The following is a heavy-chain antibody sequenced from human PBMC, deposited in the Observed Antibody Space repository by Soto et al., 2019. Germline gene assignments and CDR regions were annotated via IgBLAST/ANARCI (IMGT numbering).Heavy chain of an antibody. CDR3: ARGWDDRSGYRIDY. CDR2: IRTRENT. J-gene: IGHJ4*02. D-gene: IGHD3-22*01. V-gene: IGHV4-4*07. Sequence: SDTLSLTCRVSGGSIRGYYWSWIRQPAGKGLEWIGRIRTRENTNTNPSLRSRVTMSVDTSSNQFSLKLSSVNAADTAVYYCARGWDDRSGYRIDYWGQGTLVTVSS. CDR1: GGSIRGYY.